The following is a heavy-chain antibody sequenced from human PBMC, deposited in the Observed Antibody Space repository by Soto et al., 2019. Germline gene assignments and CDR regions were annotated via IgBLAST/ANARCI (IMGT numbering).Heavy chain of an antibody. V-gene: IGHV3-7*01. J-gene: IGHJ6*03. Sequence: PGGSLRLSCASSGFTFSSYWMSWVRQAPGKGLEWVANIKQDGSEKYYVDSVKGRFTISRDNAKNSLYLQMNSLRAEDTAVYYCARGGEVLRYFDWLLRNYYYYYMDVWGKGTTVTVSS. D-gene: IGHD3-9*01. CDR2: IKQDGSEK. CDR1: GFTFSSYW. CDR3: ARGGEVLRYFDWLLRNYYYYYMDV.